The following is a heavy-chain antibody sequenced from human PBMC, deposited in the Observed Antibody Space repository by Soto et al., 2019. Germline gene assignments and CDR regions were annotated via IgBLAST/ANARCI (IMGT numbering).Heavy chain of an antibody. J-gene: IGHJ5*02. Sequence: QVQLVQSGAAVQKPGSSVKVSCKASGGTFSSYSVSWVRQAPGQGLEYIGGIIPMFGTTHYARKFQGRVTTTADESTTTAYMELRSLRSEDSAVYYCAGGPPERTSWFDPWGQGSLVTVSS. CDR3: AGGPPERTSWFDP. V-gene: IGHV1-69*01. CDR1: GGTFSSYS. CDR2: IIPMFGTT.